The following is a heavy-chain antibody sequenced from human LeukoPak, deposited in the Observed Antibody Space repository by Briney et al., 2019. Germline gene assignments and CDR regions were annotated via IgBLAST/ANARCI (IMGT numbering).Heavy chain of an antibody. D-gene: IGHD2-8*01. J-gene: IGHJ4*02. V-gene: IGHV4-34*01. CDR3: ARGGGVEWRDFDY. CDR2: INHSGST. Sequence: TSSETLSLTCAVYGGSFSGYYWSWIRQPPGKGLEWIGEINHSGSTNYNPSLKSRVTISVDTSKNQFSLKLSSVTAADTAVYYCARGGGVEWRDFDYWGQGTLVTVSS. CDR1: GGSFSGYY.